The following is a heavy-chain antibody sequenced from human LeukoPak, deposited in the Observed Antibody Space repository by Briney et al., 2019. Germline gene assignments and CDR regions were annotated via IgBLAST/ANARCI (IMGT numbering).Heavy chain of an antibody. CDR1: GGSFSGYY. CDR2: INHSGST. V-gene: IGHV4-34*01. CDR3: ARGRRQYGSGIFSYFDY. D-gene: IGHD3-10*01. Sequence: SETLSLTCAVYGGSFSGYYWSWIRQPPGKGLEWIGEINHSGSTNYNPSLKRRGTISVGTYKNQFSLKLRSVTAADTAVYYCARGRRQYGSGIFSYFDYWGQGTLVTVSS. J-gene: IGHJ4*02.